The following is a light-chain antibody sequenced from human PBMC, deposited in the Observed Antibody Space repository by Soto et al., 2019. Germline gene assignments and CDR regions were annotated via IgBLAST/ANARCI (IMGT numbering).Light chain of an antibody. CDR2: DVS. J-gene: IGLJ1*01. V-gene: IGLV2-11*01. CDR1: SSDVGGYNL. CDR3: YSYGGSYTLCV. Sequence: QSALTQPRSVSGSPGQSVTISCTGTSSDVGGYNLVSWYQQHPGKAPKLMIYDVSKRPSGVPDRFSGSKSGNTASLTISGLQAEDEADYYCYSYGGSYTLCVFGTGTKLTVL.